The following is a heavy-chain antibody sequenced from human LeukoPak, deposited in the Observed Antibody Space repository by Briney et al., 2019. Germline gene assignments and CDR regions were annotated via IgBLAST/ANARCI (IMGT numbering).Heavy chain of an antibody. V-gene: IGHV3-53*01. CDR3: ARDPSRGLYYFDH. Sequence: GGSLRLSCAASGLIVSSNYMSWVRQAPGKGLEWVSALYSGGSIYYADSVKGRFTISRDNSRNTLYLQMNSLRAEDTAVYYCARDPSRGLYYFDHWGQGTLVTVSS. CDR2: LYSGGSI. CDR1: GLIVSSNY. D-gene: IGHD3/OR15-3a*01. J-gene: IGHJ4*02.